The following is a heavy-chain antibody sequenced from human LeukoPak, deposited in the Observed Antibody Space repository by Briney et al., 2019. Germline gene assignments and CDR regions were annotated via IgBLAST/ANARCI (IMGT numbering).Heavy chain of an antibody. CDR3: ARDLRRFPGDY. CDR2: INTNTGNP. Sequence: ASVKVSCKASGYTFTSNALGWVRQAPGQGLEWMGWINTNTGNPTYAQGFTGRFVFSLDTSDNTAYLQISSLQAEDTAVYYCARDLRRFPGDYWGQGTLVTVSS. J-gene: IGHJ4*02. V-gene: IGHV7-4-1*02. CDR1: GYTFTSNA.